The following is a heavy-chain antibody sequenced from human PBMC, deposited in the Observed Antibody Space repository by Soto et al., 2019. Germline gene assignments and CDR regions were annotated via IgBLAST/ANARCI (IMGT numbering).Heavy chain of an antibody. V-gene: IGHV1-18*01. D-gene: IGHD3-10*01. CDR1: GYIFTNYD. CDR2: VSGYTGNT. CDR3: ARFGSAPYYYYGVDV. J-gene: IGHJ6*02. Sequence: QVQLVQSETEVKKPGASVKVSCKASGYIFTNYDITWVRQAPGQGLEWMGWVSGYTGNTKYAQKFQDRVTMTTDTSRSTAYSEVRSLRTDDTAVYYCARFGSAPYYYYGVDVWGQGTTVFVSS.